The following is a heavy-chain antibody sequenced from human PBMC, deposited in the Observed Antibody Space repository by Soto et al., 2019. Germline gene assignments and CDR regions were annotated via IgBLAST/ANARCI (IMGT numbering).Heavy chain of an antibody. Sequence: ASVKVSCKASGYTFTSYAMNWVRQAPGQGLEWMGWMNPNSGNTGYAQKFQGRVTMTRNTSISTAYMELSSLRSEDTAVYYCAIGYCSGGSCYYYFDYWGQGTLVTVSS. J-gene: IGHJ4*02. D-gene: IGHD2-15*01. V-gene: IGHV1-8*02. CDR2: MNPNSGNT. CDR1: GYTFTSYA. CDR3: AIGYCSGGSCYYYFDY.